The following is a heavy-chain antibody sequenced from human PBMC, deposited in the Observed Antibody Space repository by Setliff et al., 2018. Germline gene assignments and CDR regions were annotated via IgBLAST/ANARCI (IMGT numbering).Heavy chain of an antibody. CDR2: TIPMFGTT. J-gene: IGHJ6*03. Sequence: GASVKVSCKATGGTFRNYGISWVRQAPGQGLEWMGGTIPMFGTTNYAQKFQGRVTVITDESTSTAFMQLSSLRSDDTAVYYCVREGVDRRSSTDYRYYMDVWGKGTTVTVSS. CDR3: VREGVDRRSSTDYRYYMDV. D-gene: IGHD6-6*01. V-gene: IGHV1-69*05. CDR1: GGTFRNYG.